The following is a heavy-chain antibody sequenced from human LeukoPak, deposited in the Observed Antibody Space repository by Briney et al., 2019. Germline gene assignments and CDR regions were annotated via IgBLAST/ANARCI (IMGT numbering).Heavy chain of an antibody. CDR3: ARRRVLSVARALDY. CDR1: GFTFSSFT. V-gene: IGHV3-48*04. D-gene: IGHD4/OR15-4a*01. Sequence: GGSLRLSCAATGFTFSSFTMNWVRQAPGKGLEWVSSISGTTDTIYYADSVKGRFTISRNNANNSVSLQMNSLRSEDTAVYFCARRRVLSVARALDYWGQGTLVTVSS. CDR2: ISGTTDTI. J-gene: IGHJ4*02.